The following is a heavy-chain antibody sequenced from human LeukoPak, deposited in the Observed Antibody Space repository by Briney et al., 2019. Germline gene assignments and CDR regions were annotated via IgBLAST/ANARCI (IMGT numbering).Heavy chain of an antibody. V-gene: IGHV1-8*01. D-gene: IGHD6-19*01. CDR3: ARGPYSSGWYSDY. Sequence: ASVKVSCKASGYTFTSYDINWVRQATGQGLEWMGWMNPNSGNTGYAQKFQGRVTMTRNTSISAAYMELSSLRSEDAAVYYCARGPYSSGWYSDYWGLGTLVTVSS. CDR1: GYTFTSYD. J-gene: IGHJ4*02. CDR2: MNPNSGNT.